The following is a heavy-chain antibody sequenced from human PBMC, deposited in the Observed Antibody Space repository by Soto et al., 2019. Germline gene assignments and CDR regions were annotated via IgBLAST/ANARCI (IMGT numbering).Heavy chain of an antibody. J-gene: IGHJ6*02. CDR1: GYTFISYA. CDR2: INAGNGNT. V-gene: IGHV1-3*01. Sequence: ASVKVSCKASGYTFISYAMNWVRQAPGQRLEWMGWINAGNGNTNYAQKLQGRVTMTTDTSTSTAYMELRSLRSDDTAVYYCARDEGYCISTSCSPYYYYGMDVWGQGTTVTVSS. CDR3: ARDEGYCISTSCSPYYYYGMDV. D-gene: IGHD2-2*01.